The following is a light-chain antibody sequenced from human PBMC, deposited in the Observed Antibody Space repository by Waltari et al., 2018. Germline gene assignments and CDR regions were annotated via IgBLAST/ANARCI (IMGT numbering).Light chain of an antibody. V-gene: IGKV3-11*01. CDR2: DAS. CDR1: PSVGNY. CDR3: QQRSISCT. Sequence: ILLTQSPDTLTLSPGERATLSCWASPSVGNYLAWYQQKPGQAPRLLIYDASKRATGIPARFSGSGSGTDFTLTISSLEPEDFAVYYCQQRSISCTFGLGTRLEI. J-gene: IGKJ2*02.